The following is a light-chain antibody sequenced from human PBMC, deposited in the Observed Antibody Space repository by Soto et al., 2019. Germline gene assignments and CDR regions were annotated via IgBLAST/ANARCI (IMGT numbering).Light chain of an antibody. Sequence: EIVLTQSPGTLSLSPGERGTLSCRASQSVSSTYLAWYQQKPGQAPRLLIYGASNRATGIPDRFSGSGSGTDFTLTISRLEPEDFAVYYCQQYGNSSPEVTCGGGTKVEIK. CDR3: QQYGNSSPEVT. J-gene: IGKJ4*01. CDR1: QSVSSTY. V-gene: IGKV3-20*01. CDR2: GAS.